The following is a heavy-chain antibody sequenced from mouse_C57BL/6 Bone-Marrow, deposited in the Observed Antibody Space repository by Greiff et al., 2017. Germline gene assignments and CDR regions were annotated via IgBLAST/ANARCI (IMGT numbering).Heavy chain of an antibody. V-gene: IGHV1-42*01. Sequence: EVQLQQSGPELVKPGASVKISCKASGYSFTGYYMNWVKQSPEKSLEWIGEINPSTGGTTYNQKFKAKATLTVDKSSSTAYMQLKSLTSEDSAVYYCARSAYGSIPWYFDVWGTGTTVTVAS. CDR3: ARSAYGSIPWYFDV. D-gene: IGHD1-1*01. CDR1: GYSFTGYY. J-gene: IGHJ1*03. CDR2: INPSTGGT.